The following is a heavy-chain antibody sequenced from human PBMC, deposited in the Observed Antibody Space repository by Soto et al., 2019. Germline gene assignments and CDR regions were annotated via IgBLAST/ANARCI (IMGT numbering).Heavy chain of an antibody. J-gene: IGHJ3*01. Sequence: QVQLVQSGAEVKKPGSSVKVSCEASGGTFSNYVISWLRQAPGQGPEWMGGISPIYDAANYARKFQGRVTITADQSTSTAYLELIGLKSEDSAIYYCARYWTAGTFYGAFDVWGQGTMVIVSP. CDR2: ISPIYDAA. V-gene: IGHV1-69*01. CDR1: GGTFSNYV. D-gene: IGHD2-8*02. CDR3: ARYWTAGTFYGAFDV.